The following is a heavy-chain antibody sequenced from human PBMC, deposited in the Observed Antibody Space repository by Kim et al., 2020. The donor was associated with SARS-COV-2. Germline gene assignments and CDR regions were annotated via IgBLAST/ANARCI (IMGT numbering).Heavy chain of an antibody. J-gene: IGHJ4*02. V-gene: IGHV1-18*01. Sequence: ASVKVSCKASGYTFTSYGISWVRQAPGQGLEWMGWISAYNGNTNYVQKLQGRVTMTTDTSTSTAYMELRSLRSDDTAVYYCARDTSGWFHEANPFDYWGQGTLVTVSS. D-gene: IGHD6-19*01. CDR3: ARDTSGWFHEANPFDY. CDR2: ISAYNGNT. CDR1: GYTFTSYG.